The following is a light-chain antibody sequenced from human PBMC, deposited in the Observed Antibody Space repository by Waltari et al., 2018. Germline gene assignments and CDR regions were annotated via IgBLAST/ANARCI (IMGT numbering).Light chain of an antibody. Sequence: EIVLTQSPGTLSLSPGERATLPCWASQSVGGTLAGYQQKPGQAPRLLIYGASSRATGIPDRFSGSGSGTEFSLTISRLEPEDFAVYYCQHYVRLPATFGQGTKVEIK. J-gene: IGKJ1*01. CDR2: GAS. CDR1: QSVGGT. CDR3: QHYVRLPAT. V-gene: IGKV3-20*01.